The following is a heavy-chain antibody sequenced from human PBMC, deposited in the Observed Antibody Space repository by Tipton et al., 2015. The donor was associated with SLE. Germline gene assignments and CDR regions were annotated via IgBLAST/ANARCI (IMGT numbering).Heavy chain of an antibody. CDR3: VKDFNDYKDF. Sequence: LSLTCTVSGGSISGYYWSWVRQVPGKGLEWVSGITWNSADIGYADSVKGRFTISRDNAKNALYLQINSLKPEDTALYYCVKDFNDYKDFWGQGTLVTVSS. D-gene: IGHD4/OR15-4a*01. CDR2: ITWNSADI. CDR1: GGSISGYY. J-gene: IGHJ1*01. V-gene: IGHV3-9*01.